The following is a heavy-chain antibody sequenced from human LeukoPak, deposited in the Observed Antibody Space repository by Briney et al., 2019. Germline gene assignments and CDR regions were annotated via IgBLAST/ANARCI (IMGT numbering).Heavy chain of an antibody. Sequence: SQTPSLTCGISGDSVSSNSAAWNWIRQSPSRGLEWLGRTYYRSKWYSHYAVSVKSRITINPDTSKNQFSLQLNSVTPEDTAVYYCARLTGDLGGPWGQGTLVTVSS. D-gene: IGHD7-27*01. CDR3: ARLTGDLGGP. V-gene: IGHV6-1*01. J-gene: IGHJ5*02. CDR2: TYYRSKWYS. CDR1: GDSVSSNSAA.